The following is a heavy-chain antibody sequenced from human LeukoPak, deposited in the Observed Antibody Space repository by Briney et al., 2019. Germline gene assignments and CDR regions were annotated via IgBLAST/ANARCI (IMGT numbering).Heavy chain of an antibody. J-gene: IGHJ4*02. CDR3: ARAPAVAGRVHFDY. V-gene: IGHV3-48*03. CDR1: GFTFSSCE. D-gene: IGHD6-19*01. CDR2: ISGSGRTI. Sequence: GGSLRLSCAASGFTFSSCEMNWVRQAPGKGLEWLSYISGSGRTIYYADSVKGRFTVSRDNAKNSLYLQMSSLRAEDTAVYYCARAPAVAGRVHFDYWGQGTLVTVSS.